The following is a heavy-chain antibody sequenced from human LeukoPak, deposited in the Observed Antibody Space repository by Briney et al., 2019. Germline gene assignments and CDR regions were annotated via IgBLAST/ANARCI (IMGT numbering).Heavy chain of an antibody. CDR2: IIPMLGIA. J-gene: IGHJ4*02. V-gene: IGHV1-69*04. CDR1: VGTFSSYA. CDR3: ASGIATYVWGSYRYLVN. D-gene: IGHD3-16*02. Sequence: GASVKVSCKASVGTFSSYAISWVRQAPGQGLEWMGRIIPMLGIANYAQKFQGRVTITADKSTSTAYMELSSLRSEDTAVYYCASGIATYVWGSYRYLVNWGQGTLVTVSS.